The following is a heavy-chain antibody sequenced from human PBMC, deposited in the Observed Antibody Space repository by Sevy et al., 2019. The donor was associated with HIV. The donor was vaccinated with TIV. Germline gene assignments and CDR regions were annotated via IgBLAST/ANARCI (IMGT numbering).Heavy chain of an antibody. Sequence: ASVKVSCKASGYTFTGYYMHWVRQAPGQGLEWMGWINPNSGGTNYAQKFQGWVTMTRDTSISTAYMELSRLRSDDTXXXXXXXXXXXXXXXXXYYGMDVWGQGTTVTVSS. CDR2: INPNSGGT. J-gene: IGHJ6*02. CDR1: GYTFTGYY. CDR3: XXXXXXXXXXXXYYGMDV. V-gene: IGHV1-2*04.